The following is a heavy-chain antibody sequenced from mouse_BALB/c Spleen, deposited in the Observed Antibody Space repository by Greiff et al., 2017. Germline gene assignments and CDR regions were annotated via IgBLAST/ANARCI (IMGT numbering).Heavy chain of an antibody. J-gene: IGHJ2*01. CDR2: ISSGGGST. V-gene: IGHV5-12-1*01. CDR3: ARHYYGSSYYFDD. Sequence: EVKVVESGGGLVKPGGSLKLSCAASGFAFSSYDMSWVRQTPEKRLEWVAYISSGGGSTYYPDTVKGRFTISRDNAKKTLYLQMSSLKSEDTAMYYCARHYYGSSYYFDDWGQGTTLTVSS. CDR1: GFAFSSYD. D-gene: IGHD1-1*01.